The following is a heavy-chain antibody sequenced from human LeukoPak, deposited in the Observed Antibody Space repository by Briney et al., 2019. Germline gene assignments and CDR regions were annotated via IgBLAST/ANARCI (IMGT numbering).Heavy chain of an antibody. J-gene: IGHJ4*02. Sequence: ASVKVSCKASGYTCTSYGISWVRQAPGQGLEWMGWISAYNGNTNYAQKLQGRVTMTTDTSTSTAYMALRSLRSDDTAVYYCARALSSGIAYYFDYWGQGTLVTVSS. CDR2: ISAYNGNT. CDR1: GYTCTSYG. CDR3: ARALSSGIAYYFDY. D-gene: IGHD6-13*01. V-gene: IGHV1-18*01.